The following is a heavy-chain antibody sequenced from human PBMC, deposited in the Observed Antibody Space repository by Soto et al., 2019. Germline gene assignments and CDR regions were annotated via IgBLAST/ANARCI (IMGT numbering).Heavy chain of an antibody. Sequence: GGSLRLSCTASGFTFGDYAMSWFRQAPGKGLEWVGFIRSKAYGGTTEYAASVKGRFTISRDDSKSIAYLQMNSLKTEDTAVYYCTSKVDTAMVYFDYWGQGTLVTVSS. CDR1: GFTFGDYA. CDR2: IRSKAYGGTT. V-gene: IGHV3-49*03. J-gene: IGHJ4*02. D-gene: IGHD5-18*01. CDR3: TSKVDTAMVYFDY.